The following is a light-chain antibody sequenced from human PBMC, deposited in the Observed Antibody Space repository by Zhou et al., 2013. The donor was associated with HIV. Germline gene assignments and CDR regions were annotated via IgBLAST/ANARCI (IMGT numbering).Light chain of an antibody. CDR1: QSVGGN. J-gene: IGKJ1*01. Sequence: EVVMTQSPATLSVSPGERVTLSCRASQSVGGNLAWYQQKPGQPPRLLIYGASTRATGIPGRFSGSGFGTEFTLTISSLEPHDFAVYYCQQRSSWPQTFGQGTKVEIK. V-gene: IGKV3-15*01. CDR3: QQRSSWPQT. CDR2: GAS.